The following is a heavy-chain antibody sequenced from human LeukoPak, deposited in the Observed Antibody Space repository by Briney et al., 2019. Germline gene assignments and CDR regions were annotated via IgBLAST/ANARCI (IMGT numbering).Heavy chain of an antibody. D-gene: IGHD2-15*01. CDR2: ISTDGYTT. V-gene: IGHV3-74*01. Sequence: GGSLRLSCAASGLAFSAYKMHWVRQAPRKGLVWVSRISTDGYTTDYADFVQGRFTASRDNTKNTWSLEMNSLRAEDTAVYYCVVGGSPGYWGQGTLVTVSS. CDR1: GLAFSAYK. J-gene: IGHJ4*02. CDR3: VVGGSPGY.